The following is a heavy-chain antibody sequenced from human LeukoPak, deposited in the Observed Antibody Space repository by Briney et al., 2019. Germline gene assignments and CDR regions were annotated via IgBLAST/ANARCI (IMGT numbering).Heavy chain of an antibody. CDR1: GGSISSGSYY. CDR2: IYTSGST. CDR3: ARGGYIYVN. Sequence: SETLSLTCTVSGGSISSGSYYWSWIRQPAGKGLEWIGRIYTSGSTDYNPSLKSSVTISIDTSKNQFSLKLSSVTAADTAVYYCARGGYIYVNWGQGTLVTVSS. V-gene: IGHV4-61*02. D-gene: IGHD5-18*01. J-gene: IGHJ4*02.